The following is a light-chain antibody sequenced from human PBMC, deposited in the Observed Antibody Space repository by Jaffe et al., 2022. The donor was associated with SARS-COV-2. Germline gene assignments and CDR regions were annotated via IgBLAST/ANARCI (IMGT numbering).Light chain of an antibody. CDR3: MQALQTPWT. J-gene: IGKJ1*01. V-gene: IGKV2-28*01. CDR2: LGS. CDR1: ESLLNSNGDNH. Sequence: DIVMTQSPLSLPVTPGEPASISCRSSESLLNSNGDNHLDWYLQKPGQSPQLLVYLGSNRASGVPDRFSGSGSGTDFTLKISRVEAEDVGVYYCMQALQTPWTFGQGTKVEIK.